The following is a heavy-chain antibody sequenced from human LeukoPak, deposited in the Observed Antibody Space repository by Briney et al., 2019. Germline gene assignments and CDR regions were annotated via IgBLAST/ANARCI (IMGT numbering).Heavy chain of an antibody. J-gene: IGHJ4*02. D-gene: IGHD6-6*01. Sequence: GGSLKLSCAASGFTFSGSAMHWVRQASGKGLEWVGRIRTKANSYAPAYAASVTGRFTISRDDSNNTAYLQMNSLKTEDTAVYFCTSPYSSSDPLDYWGQGTLVTVSS. CDR2: IRTKANSYAP. CDR3: TSPYSSSDPLDY. V-gene: IGHV3-73*01. CDR1: GFTFSGSA.